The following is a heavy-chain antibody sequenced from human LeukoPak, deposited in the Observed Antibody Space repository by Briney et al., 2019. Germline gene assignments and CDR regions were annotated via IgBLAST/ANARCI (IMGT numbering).Heavy chain of an antibody. J-gene: IGHJ4*02. D-gene: IGHD5-18*01. CDR2: IYHSGST. V-gene: IGHV4-38-2*02. Sequence: PSETLSLTCTVSGYSISSGYYWGWIRQPPGKGLEWIGSIYHSGSTYYNPSLKSRVTISVDTSKNQFSLKLSSVTAADTAVYYCARLTPWIRMYYFDYWSQGTLVTVSS. CDR1: GYSISSGYY. CDR3: ARLTPWIRMYYFDY.